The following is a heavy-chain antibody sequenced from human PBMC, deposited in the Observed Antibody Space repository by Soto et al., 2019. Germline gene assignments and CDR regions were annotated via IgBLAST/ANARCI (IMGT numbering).Heavy chain of an antibody. J-gene: IGHJ6*02. D-gene: IGHD1-26*01. CDR3: ARAAGGSYFGELLIEYYYYGMDV. Sequence: GASVKVSCKPSVYTFTDYGISWVRQAPGQGLEWKGWITAYNGNTNYALKIQGRVTMTTDTSTSTAYMELRSLRSDDTAVYYCARAAGGSYFGELLIEYYYYGMDVWGQGTTVTVSS. CDR1: VYTFTDYG. V-gene: IGHV1-18*01. CDR2: ITAYNGNT.